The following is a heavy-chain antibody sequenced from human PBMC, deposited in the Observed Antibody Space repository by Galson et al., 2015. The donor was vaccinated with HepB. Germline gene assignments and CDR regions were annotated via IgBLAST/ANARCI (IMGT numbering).Heavy chain of an antibody. D-gene: IGHD2-8*02. Sequence: SLRLSCAASGFTFSGSAMHWVRQASGKGLEWVGRIRSKANSYATAYAASVKGRFTISRDDSKNTAYLQMNSLKTEDTAVYYCTRREEELHPSQYCTGGVCYSHYYYMDVWGKGTTVTVSS. CDR3: TRREEELHPSQYCTGGVCYSHYYYMDV. CDR1: GFTFSGSA. V-gene: IGHV3-73*01. CDR2: IRSKANSYAT. J-gene: IGHJ6*03.